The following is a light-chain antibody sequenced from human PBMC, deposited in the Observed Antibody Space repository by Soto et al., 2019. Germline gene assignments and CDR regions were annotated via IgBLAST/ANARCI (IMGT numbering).Light chain of an antibody. CDR2: AAS. V-gene: IGKV1-39*01. J-gene: IGKJ1*01. Sequence: DIQMTQSPPSLSASVGDRVSITCRASQTIIRYLSWYQQKPGKAPKLLISAASSLQSGVSSRFNGSRSGTDFTLTISSLQSDDFATYYCQQTYSTPWTFGLGTKVDIK. CDR1: QTIIRY. CDR3: QQTYSTPWT.